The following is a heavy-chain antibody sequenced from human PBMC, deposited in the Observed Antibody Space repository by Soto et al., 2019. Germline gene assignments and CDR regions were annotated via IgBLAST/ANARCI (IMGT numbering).Heavy chain of an antibody. CDR2: INPSGGST. D-gene: IGHD4-17*01. Sequence: ASVKVSCKASGYTFTSYYMHWVRQAPGQGLEWMGIINPSGGSTSYAQKFQGRVTITADESTSTAYMELSSLRSEDTAVYYCARGSGYTSVTTDYYYGMDVWGQGTTVTVSS. CDR1: GYTFTSYY. J-gene: IGHJ6*02. CDR3: ARGSGYTSVTTDYYYGMDV. V-gene: IGHV1-46*01.